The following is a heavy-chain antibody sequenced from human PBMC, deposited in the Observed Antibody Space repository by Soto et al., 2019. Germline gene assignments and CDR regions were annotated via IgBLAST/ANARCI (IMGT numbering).Heavy chain of an antibody. CDR1: GFTFSNYW. CDR2: INGDGSTT. V-gene: IGHV3-74*01. CDR3: TRGGTSATYWGLFDY. Sequence: EVQLVESGGGLVQPGGSLRLSCAASGFTFSNYWTHWVRQAPGKGLVWVSRINGDGSTTTYADFVKGRFTISRDNAKNTLYLQMDSLGADDPAVYYCTRGGTSATYWGLFDYWGQGALVTVSS. D-gene: IGHD7-27*01. J-gene: IGHJ4*02.